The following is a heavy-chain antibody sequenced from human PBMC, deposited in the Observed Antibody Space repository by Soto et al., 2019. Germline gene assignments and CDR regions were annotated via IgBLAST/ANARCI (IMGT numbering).Heavy chain of an antibody. CDR1: GFTFSSYA. D-gene: IGHD3-22*01. Sequence: GGSLRLSCAASGFTFSSYALHWVRQAPGKGLEWVAVISYDGSNKYYADSVKGRFTISRDNSKNTLYLQMNSLRAEDTAVYYCARDLHYYDSSGSSEPNYWGQGTLVTVSS. CDR3: ARDLHYYDSSGSSEPNY. V-gene: IGHV3-30-3*01. J-gene: IGHJ4*02. CDR2: ISYDGSNK.